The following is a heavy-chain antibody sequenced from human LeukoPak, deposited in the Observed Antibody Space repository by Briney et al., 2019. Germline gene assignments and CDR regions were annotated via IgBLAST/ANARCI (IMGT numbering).Heavy chain of an antibody. D-gene: IGHD1-14*01. V-gene: IGHV3-33*01. J-gene: IGHJ4*02. CDR3: TRYNNDHFDY. Sequence: PGGLLRLSCAGSGFTFGGYGMHWFRQTPGKGLEWVAVIAYDGSRAFYADSVKGRFTISRDNSKNTMSVQMDDLRAEDTAVYYCTRYNNDHFDYWGQGTLVTVSS. CDR1: GFTFGGYG. CDR2: IAYDGSRA.